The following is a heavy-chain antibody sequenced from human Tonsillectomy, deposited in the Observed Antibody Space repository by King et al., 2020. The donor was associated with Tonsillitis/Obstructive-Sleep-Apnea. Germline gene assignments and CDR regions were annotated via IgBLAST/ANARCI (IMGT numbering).Heavy chain of an antibody. D-gene: IGHD4-17*01. CDR3: ARGLTVTRSTDY. CDR1: GGSFSGYY. Sequence: VQLQQWGAGLLKASETLSLTCAVYGGSFSGYYWSGIRQPPGKGLEWIGEINHSGSTNYTPSLKSRVTISVDTSKNQFYLKLTSVTAADTAVYYCARGLTVTRSTDYWGQGTLVTVSS. CDR2: INHSGST. J-gene: IGHJ4*02. V-gene: IGHV4-34*01.